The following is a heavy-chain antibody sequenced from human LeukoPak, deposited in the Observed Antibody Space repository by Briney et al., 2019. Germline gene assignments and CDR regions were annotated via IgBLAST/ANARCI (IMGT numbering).Heavy chain of an antibody. CDR2: VFYNGAT. CDR1: GGSISSSIYY. V-gene: IGHV4-39*07. D-gene: IGHD6-19*01. CDR3: ARVSAIAVPGMGNWFDP. Sequence: SETLSLTCIVSGGSISSSIYYWARVRQPPGKGLEWIGTVFYNGATQYSPPLRSRVTISVDTSKNQFSLRLNSVTAADTAVYYCARVSAIAVPGMGNWFDPWGQGTLVIVSS. J-gene: IGHJ5*02.